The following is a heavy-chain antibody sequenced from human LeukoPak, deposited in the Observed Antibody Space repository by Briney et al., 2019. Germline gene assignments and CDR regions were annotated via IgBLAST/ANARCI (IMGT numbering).Heavy chain of an antibody. CDR3: ARGTVTMVDY. Sequence: GGSLTLSCAASGITVSSNYMSGVRQAPGRGLEWVSVIYSGGSTYYADSVKGRFTISRDNSKNTLFLQMNSLRAGDTAVYYCARGTVTMVDYWGQGTLVTVSS. V-gene: IGHV3-66*01. CDR2: IYSGGST. D-gene: IGHD3-10*01. CDR1: GITVSSNY. J-gene: IGHJ4*02.